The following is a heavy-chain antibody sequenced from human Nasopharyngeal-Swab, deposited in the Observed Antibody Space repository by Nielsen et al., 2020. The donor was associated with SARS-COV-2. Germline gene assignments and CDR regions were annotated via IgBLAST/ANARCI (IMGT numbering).Heavy chain of an antibody. CDR2: ISYDGSNK. J-gene: IGHJ4*02. Sequence: GGSLRLSCAASGFTFSSYAMHRVRQAPGKGLEWVAVISYDGSNKYYADSVKGRFTISRDNSKNTLYLQMNSLRAEDTAVYYCARDGRIGSWRVYDSSGDFDYWGQGTLVTVSS. D-gene: IGHD3-22*01. V-gene: IGHV3-30*04. CDR3: ARDGRIGSWRVYDSSGDFDY. CDR1: GFTFSSYA.